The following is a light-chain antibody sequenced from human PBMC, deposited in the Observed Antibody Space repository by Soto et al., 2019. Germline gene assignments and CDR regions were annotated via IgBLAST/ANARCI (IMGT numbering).Light chain of an antibody. CDR3: QPYDNWPPFT. V-gene: IGKV3D-15*01. Sequence: EIVLTQSPGILSLSPGERATLSCRASQSVSSSYLAWYQQKPGQAPRLLIYGASTRATGIPARFSGSGSGTEFTLTISSLQSEDFAVYYCQPYDNWPPFTFGQGTRLET. CDR1: QSVSSSY. CDR2: GAS. J-gene: IGKJ5*01.